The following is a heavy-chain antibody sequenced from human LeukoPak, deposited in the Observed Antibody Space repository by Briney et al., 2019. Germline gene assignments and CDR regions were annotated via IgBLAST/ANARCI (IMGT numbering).Heavy chain of an antibody. CDR1: GFTFSSYA. CDR3: AKDFGDPEGG. D-gene: IGHD2-21*02. J-gene: IGHJ4*02. CDR2: ISGDGGST. Sequence: GGSLRLSCAASGFTFSSYALSWVRQAPGKGLEWVSLISGDGGSTYYADSVKGRFTISRDNSKNSLYLQMNSLRTEDTALYYCAKDFGDPEGGWGQGTLVTVSS. V-gene: IGHV3-43*02.